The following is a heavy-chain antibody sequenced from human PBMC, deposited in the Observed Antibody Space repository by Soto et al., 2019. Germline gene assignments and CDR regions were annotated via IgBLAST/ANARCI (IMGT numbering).Heavy chain of an antibody. V-gene: IGHV4-4*07. J-gene: IGHJ4*02. CDR3: ARDGMTTGDT. D-gene: IGHD2-21*02. Sequence: SETLSLTCIVSGVSVRSYTWSWVRQPANKGLEWIGRVFSSVNATYNPSLKSRVSISMDTPENRISLKLDSVTAADAGVYFCARDGMTTGDTWGPGTLVTVSS. CDR2: VFSSVNA. CDR1: GVSVRSYT.